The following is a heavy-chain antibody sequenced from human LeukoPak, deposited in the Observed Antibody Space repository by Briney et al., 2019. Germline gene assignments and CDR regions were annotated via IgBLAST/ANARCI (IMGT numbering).Heavy chain of an antibody. CDR2: ISYDGSNK. D-gene: IGHD3-10*01. CDR1: GFTFSSYG. Sequence: GGSLRLSCAASGFTFSSYGMHWVRQAPGKGLEWVAVISYDGSNKYYADSVKGRFTISRDNSKNSLYLQMNSLRAEDTAVYYCARRSGSYSGRYYYYMDVWGKGTTATISS. J-gene: IGHJ6*03. CDR3: ARRSGSYSGRYYYYMDV. V-gene: IGHV3-30*03.